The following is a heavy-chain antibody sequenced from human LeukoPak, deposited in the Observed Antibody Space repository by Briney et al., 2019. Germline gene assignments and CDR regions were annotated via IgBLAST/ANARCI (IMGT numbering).Heavy chain of an antibody. D-gene: IGHD6-19*01. V-gene: IGHV3-23*01. Sequence: GGSLRLSCAASGFTFSSYAMSWVRQAPGKGLEWVSVISSRGESIYYAASVEGRFTISRDNSKNTLYLQMNGLRADDTAVYYCARYAKTVSVAGFDNWGQRTLVTVSS. CDR3: ARYAKTVSVAGFDN. CDR1: GFTFSSYA. J-gene: IGHJ4*02. CDR2: ISSRGESI.